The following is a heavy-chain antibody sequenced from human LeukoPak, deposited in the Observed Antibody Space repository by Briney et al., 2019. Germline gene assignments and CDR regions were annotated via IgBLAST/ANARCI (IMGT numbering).Heavy chain of an antibody. D-gene: IGHD3-10*01. CDR2: INTNTRNP. CDR1: GYTFTSYA. CDR3: AREPGSGSYYNTDAFDI. J-gene: IGHJ3*02. Sequence: GASVKVSCKASGYTFTSYAMNWVRQAPGQGLEWMGWINTNTRNPTYAQGFTGRFVFSLDTSVSTAYLQISSLKAEDTAVYYCAREPGSGSYYNTDAFDIWGQGTMVTVSS. V-gene: IGHV7-4-1*02.